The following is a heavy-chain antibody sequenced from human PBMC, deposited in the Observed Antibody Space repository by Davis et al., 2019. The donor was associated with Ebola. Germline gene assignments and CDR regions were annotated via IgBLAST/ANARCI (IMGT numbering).Heavy chain of an antibody. J-gene: IGHJ4*02. Sequence: MPSETLSLTCTVSGGSLRNYHWTWIRQPPGKGLEWIGYIYYTGRTNYNPSLKSRVTISVDTSKNQFSLKLSSVTAADTAVYYCARGGRWLSYDYWGQGTLVTVSS. V-gene: IGHV4-59*12. CDR1: GGSLRNYH. CDR2: IYYTGRT. CDR3: ARGGRWLSYDY. D-gene: IGHD2-15*01.